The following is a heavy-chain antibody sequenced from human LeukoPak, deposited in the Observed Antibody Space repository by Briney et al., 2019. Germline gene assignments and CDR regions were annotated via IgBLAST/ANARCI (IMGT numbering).Heavy chain of an antibody. CDR2: IKEDGSEK. CDR3: ARAGTTRGFQY. V-gene: IGHV3-7*03. CDR1: GFTFSNYL. D-gene: IGHD2-2*01. J-gene: IGHJ4*02. Sequence: PGGSLSLSCAASGFTFSNYLMSWVRQAPGKGLECVANIKEDGSEKYYVDSVKGRFTISRDNANNSLSLQMNSLRAEDTAVYYCARAGTTRGFQYSGQGTLVTVSS.